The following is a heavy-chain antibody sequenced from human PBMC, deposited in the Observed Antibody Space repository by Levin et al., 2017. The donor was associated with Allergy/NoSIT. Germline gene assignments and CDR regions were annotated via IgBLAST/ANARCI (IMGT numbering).Heavy chain of an antibody. Sequence: PSETLSLTCTVSGGSITKYYWSWIRQPPGKGLEWIGYIFESGSTNYNPSLDSRVTISVDTSKNQFSLRLTSVTAADTAVYYCARGGVWWLPRDYWGQGILVTVSS. CDR1: GGSITKYY. CDR2: IFESGST. CDR3: ARGGVWWLPRDY. V-gene: IGHV4-59*01. J-gene: IGHJ4*02. D-gene: IGHD2-15*01.